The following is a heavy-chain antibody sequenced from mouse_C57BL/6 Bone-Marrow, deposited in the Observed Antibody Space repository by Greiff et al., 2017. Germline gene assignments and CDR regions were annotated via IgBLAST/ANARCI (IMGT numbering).Heavy chain of an antibody. CDR1: GYTFTSYG. CDR3: ARIYYGSSGRYFDV. J-gene: IGHJ1*03. Sequence: VQLQQSGAELARPGASVKLSCKASGYTFTSYGIRWVKQRTGQGIEWIGEIYPRSGNTYYNEKFKGKATLTADKSSSTAYMELRSLTSEDSAVYFCARIYYGSSGRYFDVWGTGTTVTVSS. CDR2: IYPRSGNT. V-gene: IGHV1-81*01. D-gene: IGHD1-1*01.